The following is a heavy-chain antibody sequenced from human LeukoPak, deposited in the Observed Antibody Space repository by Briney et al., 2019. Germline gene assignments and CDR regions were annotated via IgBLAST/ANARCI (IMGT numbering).Heavy chain of an antibody. Sequence: GGSLRLSCAASGFTFSSYAMSWVRQAPGQGLEWVSAISGSGGSTYYADSVKGRFTISRDNSKNTLYLQMNSLRADDTAVYYCAKMIFGVFDYWGQGTLVTVSS. V-gene: IGHV3-23*01. J-gene: IGHJ4*02. CDR2: ISGSGGST. CDR1: GFTFSSYA. D-gene: IGHD3/OR15-3a*01. CDR3: AKMIFGVFDY.